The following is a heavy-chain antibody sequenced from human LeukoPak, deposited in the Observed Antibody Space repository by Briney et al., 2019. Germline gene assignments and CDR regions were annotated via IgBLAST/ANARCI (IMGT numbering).Heavy chain of an antibody. Sequence: GASVKVSCKASGGTFSSYAISWVRQAPGQGLEWMGRIIPILGIANYAQKFQGRVTMTRDTSTSTVYMELSSLRSEDTAVYYCARHHGYWGQGTLVTVSS. CDR1: GGTFSSYA. J-gene: IGHJ4*02. CDR2: IIPILGIA. CDR3: ARHHGY. V-gene: IGHV1-69*04.